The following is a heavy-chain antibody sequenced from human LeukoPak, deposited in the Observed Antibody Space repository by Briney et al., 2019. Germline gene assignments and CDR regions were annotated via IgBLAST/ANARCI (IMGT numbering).Heavy chain of an antibody. CDR1: GGSISSYY. J-gene: IGHJ4*02. CDR3: ARDGIVGASEEYY. Sequence: SETLSLTCTVSGGSISSYYWSWIRQPPGKGLEWIGYIYYSGSTNYNPSLKSRVTISVDTSKNQFSLKLSSVTAADTAVYYCARDGIVGASEEYYWGQGTLVTVSS. V-gene: IGHV4-59*12. D-gene: IGHD1-26*01. CDR2: IYYSGST.